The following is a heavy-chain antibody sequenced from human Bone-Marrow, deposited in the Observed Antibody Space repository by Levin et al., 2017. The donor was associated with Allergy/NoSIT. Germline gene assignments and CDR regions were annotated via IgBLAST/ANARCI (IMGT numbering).Heavy chain of an antibody. J-gene: IGHJ4*02. CDR1: VGSMTIYD. V-gene: IGHV4-59*01. CDR2: ISYTGRT. Sequence: SQTLSLTCSVSVGSMTIYDWSWIRQPPGKGLEWIGYISYTGRTNYNSSLKTRLSLSVDTSKNHFYLNLTSVTAADTAVYFCARGQNEILTGYDYWGQGTLVTVSS. CDR3: ARGQNEILTGYDY. D-gene: IGHD3-9*01.